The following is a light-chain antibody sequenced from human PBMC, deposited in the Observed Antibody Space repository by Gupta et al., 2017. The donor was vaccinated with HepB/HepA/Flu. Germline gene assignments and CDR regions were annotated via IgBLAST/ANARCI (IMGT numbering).Light chain of an antibody. CDR2: SNN. Sequence: QSVLPQPPSPSGTPGQRVTIPCSGRSSNIGSNTVNWYQQLPGTAPKLLIYSNNQRPSGVPDRFSGSKSGTSASLAISGLQSEDEADYYCAAWDDSLNGWVFGGGTKLTVL. V-gene: IGLV1-44*01. CDR1: SSNIGSNT. J-gene: IGLJ3*02. CDR3: AAWDDSLNGWV.